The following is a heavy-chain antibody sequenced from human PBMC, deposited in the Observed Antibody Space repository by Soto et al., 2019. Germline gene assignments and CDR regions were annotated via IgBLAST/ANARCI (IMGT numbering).Heavy chain of an antibody. J-gene: IGHJ3*02. V-gene: IGHV6-1*01. CDR2: TYYRSKWYY. CDR1: GDSVSSNSAG. CDR3: ARDRQWRVNDAFDI. D-gene: IGHD6-19*01. Sequence: SQTLSLTCVITGDSVSSNSAGWSWVRQSPSRGLEWLGRTYYRSKWYYEYAVSVRGRITINPDTSKNQFSLQLNSVTPEDTAVYYCARDRQWRVNDAFDIWGQGTMVTVSS.